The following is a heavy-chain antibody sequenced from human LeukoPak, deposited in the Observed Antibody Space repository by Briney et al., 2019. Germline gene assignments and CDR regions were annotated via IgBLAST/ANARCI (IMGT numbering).Heavy chain of an antibody. J-gene: IGHJ4*02. D-gene: IGHD1-1*01. CDR2: INHSGST. Sequence: PSETLSLTCAVYGGSFSGYYWSWIRQPPGKGLEWIGEINHSGSTNYNPSLKSRVTISVDTSKNQFSLKLSSVTAADTAVYYCARGDFTTMDYWGQGTLVTVSS. CDR1: GGSFSGYY. CDR3: ARGDFTTMDY. V-gene: IGHV4-34*01.